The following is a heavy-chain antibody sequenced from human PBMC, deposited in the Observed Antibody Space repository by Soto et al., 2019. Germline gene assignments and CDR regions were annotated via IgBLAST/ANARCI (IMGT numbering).Heavy chain of an antibody. D-gene: IGHD1-7*01. CDR1: GFTFTNYR. CDR3: ARAGDWNYVQDF. CDR2: INSDGTRI. J-gene: IGHJ4*02. V-gene: IGHV3-74*01. Sequence: GGSLRLSCAASGFTFTNYRIHWVRQAPGKGLVWVARINSDGTRINYADSVKGRFTISRDNAKNTVFLQMNSLRDEDSAMYFCARAGDWNYVQDFWGQGTLVTVSS.